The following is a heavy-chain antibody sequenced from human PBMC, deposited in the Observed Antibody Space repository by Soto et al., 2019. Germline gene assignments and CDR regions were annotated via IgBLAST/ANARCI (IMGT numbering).Heavy chain of an antibody. CDR3: GHSSGWLFDY. Sequence: QITLKESGPTLVIPTQTLTLTCTFSGFSLSTSAVGVGWIRQPPGKALEWFAFIYWDDDKQYSPTLKSRLTITKDTSKNQVVLTMTDLDPVDTATYYCGHSSGWLFDYWGQGTLVTVSS. CDR1: GFSLSTSAVG. V-gene: IGHV2-5*02. J-gene: IGHJ4*02. D-gene: IGHD6-19*01. CDR2: IYWDDDK.